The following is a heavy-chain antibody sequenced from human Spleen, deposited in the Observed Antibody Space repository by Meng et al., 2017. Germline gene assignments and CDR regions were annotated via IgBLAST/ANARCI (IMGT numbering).Heavy chain of an antibody. CDR2: IIPIFGTA. CDR1: GGTFSSYA. CDR3: ARSGSYYPGNWFDP. Sequence: SVKVSCKASGGTFSSYAISWVRQAPGQGLEWMGGIIPIFGTANYAQKFQGRVTITADESTSTAYMELSSLRSEDTAVYYCARSGSYYPGNWFDPWGQGTLVTVSS. D-gene: IGHD1-26*01. V-gene: IGHV1-69*13. J-gene: IGHJ5*02.